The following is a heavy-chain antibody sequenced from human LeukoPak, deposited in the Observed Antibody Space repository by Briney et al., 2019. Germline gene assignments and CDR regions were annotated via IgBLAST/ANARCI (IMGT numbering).Heavy chain of an antibody. Sequence: GGPLKLSCAASGFTFSGSVIHWVRQASGKGLEWVGRIRTKANTYATVYAASVKGRFTISRDDSNNTAYLQMNSLRNEDTAVYYCTSNNYGSENWLDPWGQGTLVTVSS. CDR2: IRTKANTYAT. D-gene: IGHD3-10*01. V-gene: IGHV3-73*01. J-gene: IGHJ5*02. CDR3: TSNNYGSENWLDP. CDR1: GFTFSGSV.